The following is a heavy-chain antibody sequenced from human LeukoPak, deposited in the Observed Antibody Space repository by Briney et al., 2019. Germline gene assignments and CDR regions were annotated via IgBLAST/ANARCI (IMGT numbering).Heavy chain of an antibody. CDR1: GFTFKSYG. J-gene: IGHJ4*02. CDR3: ARVSGYSGTWYVDY. D-gene: IGHD6-13*01. V-gene: IGHV3-33*08. CDR2: IWYDGSNK. Sequence: PGGSLRVSCAASGFTFKSYGMHWVRQAPGKGLEWVAIIWYDGSNKYYADFVKGRFTTSRDNSKNTLYLKMNSLRADDTAVYYCARVSGYSGTWYVDYWGQGTLVTVSS.